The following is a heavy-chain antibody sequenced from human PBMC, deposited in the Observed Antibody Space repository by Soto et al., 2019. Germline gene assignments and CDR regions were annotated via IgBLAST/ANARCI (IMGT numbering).Heavy chain of an antibody. J-gene: IGHJ4*02. V-gene: IGHV1-69*01. CDR3: ARDPTDYYDSSGNYFDY. D-gene: IGHD3-22*01. CDR2: IIPIFGTA. CDR1: GGTFSSYA. Sequence: QVQLVQSGAEVKKPGSSVKVSCKASGGTFSSYAISWVRQAPGQGLEWMGGIIPIFGTANYAQKFQGRVTLTADESTSTAYMELSSLRSEDTAVYYCARDPTDYYDSSGNYFDYWGQGTLVTVSS.